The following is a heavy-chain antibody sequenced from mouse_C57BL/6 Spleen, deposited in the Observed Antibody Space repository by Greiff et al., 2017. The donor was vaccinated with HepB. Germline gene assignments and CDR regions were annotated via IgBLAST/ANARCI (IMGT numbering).Heavy chain of an antibody. J-gene: IGHJ2*01. V-gene: IGHV1-52*01. CDR3: AREGLRRRGRFDY. CDR2: IYPSDSET. Sequence: VQLQQPGAELVRPGSSVKLSCKASGYTFTSYWMHWVKQRPIQGLEWIGNIYPSDSETHYNQKFKDKATLNVDKSDSTAYMQLSSLTSEDSAVYYCAREGLRRRGRFDYWGQGTTLTVSS. D-gene: IGHD2-4*01. CDR1: GYTFTSYW.